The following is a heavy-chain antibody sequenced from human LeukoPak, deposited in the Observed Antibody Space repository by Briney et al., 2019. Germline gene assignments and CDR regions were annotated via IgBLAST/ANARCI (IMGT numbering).Heavy chain of an antibody. J-gene: IGHJ5*02. D-gene: IGHD2-15*01. CDR1: GGTFSSYA. V-gene: IGHV1-69*04. Sequence: SVKVSCKASGGTFSSYAISWVRQAPGQGLEWMGRIIPILGIANYAQKFQGRVTITADKSTSTAYMELSSLRSEDTAVYYCARAGTVVVAENWFDPWGQGTMVTVSS. CDR2: IIPILGIA. CDR3: ARAGTVVVAENWFDP.